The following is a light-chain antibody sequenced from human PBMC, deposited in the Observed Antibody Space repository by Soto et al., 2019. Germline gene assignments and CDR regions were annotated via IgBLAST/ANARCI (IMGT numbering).Light chain of an antibody. Sequence: EIVLTQSPGTLSLSPGERATLSCRASQSVGSIYLAWYQQKPGQTPRLLMYAVSNRATGIPDRFSGSGSGTDFSLTISRLEPEDFAVYYCQQYAGSPITFGQGTRLEIK. V-gene: IGKV3-20*01. CDR1: QSVGSIY. J-gene: IGKJ5*01. CDR3: QQYAGSPIT. CDR2: AVS.